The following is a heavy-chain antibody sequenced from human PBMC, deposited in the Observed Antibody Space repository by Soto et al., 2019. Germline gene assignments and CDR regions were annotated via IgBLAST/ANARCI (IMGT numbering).Heavy chain of an antibody. CDR1: GYTFTGYY. Sequence: QVQLVQSGAEVKKPGASMKVSCKASGYTFTGYYMHWVRQAPGQGLEWMGWINPNSGGTNYAQKFQGRVTMTRDTYISTAYMEMSRLRSDDTAVDYCARGGDDNYYDSSGYYYYYYGMDVWGQGTTVTVSS. V-gene: IGHV1-2*02. D-gene: IGHD3-22*01. CDR2: INPNSGGT. CDR3: ARGGDDNYYDSSGYYYYYYGMDV. J-gene: IGHJ6*02.